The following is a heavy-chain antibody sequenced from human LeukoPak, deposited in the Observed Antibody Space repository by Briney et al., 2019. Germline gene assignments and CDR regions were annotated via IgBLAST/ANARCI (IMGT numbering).Heavy chain of an antibody. Sequence: ASVKVSCKASGYTFTSYAMHWVRQAPGQRLEWMGWVNAGNGNTKYSQKFQGRVTITRDTSASTAYMELSSLRSEDTAVYYCAREYDSSGYYFKTDYYGMDVWGQGTTVTVSS. J-gene: IGHJ6*02. V-gene: IGHV1-3*01. CDR3: AREYDSSGYYFKTDYYGMDV. D-gene: IGHD3-22*01. CDR2: VNAGNGNT. CDR1: GYTFTSYA.